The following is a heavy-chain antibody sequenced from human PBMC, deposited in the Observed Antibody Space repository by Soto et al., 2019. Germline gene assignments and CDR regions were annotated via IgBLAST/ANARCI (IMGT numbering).Heavy chain of an antibody. CDR1: GGSFSGYY. V-gene: IGHV4-34*01. CDR2: INHSGST. J-gene: IGHJ6*02. CDR3: ARSSQLVAYCGGDCYRYYYYYGMDV. D-gene: IGHD2-21*02. Sequence: SETLSLTCAVYGGSFSGYYWSWIRQPPGKGLEWIGEINHSGSTNYNPSLKSRVAISVDTSKNQFSLKLSSVTAADTAVYYCARSSQLVAYCGGDCYRYYYYYGMDVWGQGTTVTVSS.